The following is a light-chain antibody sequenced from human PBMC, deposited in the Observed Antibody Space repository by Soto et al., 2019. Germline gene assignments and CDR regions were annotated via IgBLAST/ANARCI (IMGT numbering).Light chain of an antibody. V-gene: IGLV2-11*01. CDR3: SSYTGGFNVV. Sequence: QSALTQPRSVSGSPGQSVTISCTGTSSDVGNDNYVSWYQQHPGKAPQLIIYNVDRRPSWVTHRFSGSKSDDTASLTISGLQPEDEVDYYCSSYTGGFNVVFGGGTKLTVL. CDR2: NVD. CDR1: SSDVGNDNY. J-gene: IGLJ3*02.